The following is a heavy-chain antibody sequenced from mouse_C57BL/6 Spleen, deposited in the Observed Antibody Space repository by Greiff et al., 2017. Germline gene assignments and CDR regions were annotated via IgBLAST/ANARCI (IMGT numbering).Heavy chain of an antibody. J-gene: IGHJ2*01. CDR2: IDPSDSET. V-gene: IGHV1-52*01. D-gene: IGHD3-2*02. Sequence: QVQLQQPGAELVRPGSSVKLSCKASGYTFTSYWMHWVKQRPIQGLEWIGNIDPSDSETHYNQKFKDKATLTVDKSSSTAYMQLSSLTSEDSAVDYCARGQLRLRSFDYWGQGTTLTVSS. CDR1: GYTFTSYW. CDR3: ARGQLRLRSFDY.